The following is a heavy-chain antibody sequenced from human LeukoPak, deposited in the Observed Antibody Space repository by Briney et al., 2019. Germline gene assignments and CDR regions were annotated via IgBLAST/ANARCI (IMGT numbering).Heavy chain of an antibody. D-gene: IGHD3-22*01. J-gene: IGHJ3*02. CDR2: ISSSGSTI. CDR1: GFTFSDYY. V-gene: IGHV3-11*01. CDR3: ARGGRLTMIWNGAFDI. Sequence: SGGSLRLSCAASGFTFSDYYMSWIRQAPGKGLEWVSYISSSGSTIYYADSVKGRFTISRDNAKNSLYLQMNSLRAEDTALYYCARGGRLTMIWNGAFDIWGQGTMVTVSS.